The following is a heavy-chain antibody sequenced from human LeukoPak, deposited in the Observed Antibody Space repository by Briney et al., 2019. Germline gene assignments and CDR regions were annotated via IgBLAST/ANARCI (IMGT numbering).Heavy chain of an antibody. V-gene: IGHV3-23*01. D-gene: IGHD3-10*01. CDR3: ARKVRGVVWFDP. J-gene: IGHJ5*02. CDR1: GFTFSSYA. Sequence: GGSLRLSCAASGFTFSSYAMSWVRQAPGKGLEWVSAISGSGGSTYYADSVKGRFTISRDNSKNTLYLQMNSLRAEDTAVYYCARKVRGVVWFDPWGQGTLVTVSS. CDR2: ISGSGGST.